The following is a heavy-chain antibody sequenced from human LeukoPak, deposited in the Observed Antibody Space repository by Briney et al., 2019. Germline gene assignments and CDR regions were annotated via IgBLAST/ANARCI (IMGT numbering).Heavy chain of an antibody. J-gene: IGHJ4*02. V-gene: IGHV3-21*01. CDR1: GCTFSSHS. CDR2: ISPSGNYI. Sequence: GGSLRLSCAASGCTFSSHSMDWVRQAPGKGLEWVSSISPSGNYIYYADSVEGRFTISRDNAENSLYLQMNSLRAEDTAVYYCARDLSSSTSCYSYWGQGTLVTVSS. D-gene: IGHD2-2*01. CDR3: ARDLSSSTSCYSY.